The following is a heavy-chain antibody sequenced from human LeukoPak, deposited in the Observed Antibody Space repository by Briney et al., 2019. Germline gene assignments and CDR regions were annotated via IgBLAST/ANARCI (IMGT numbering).Heavy chain of an antibody. CDR1: GFTFSSYT. J-gene: IGHJ5*02. V-gene: IGHV3-23*01. CDR3: AKDSVSVLRFLEWLLPPNWFDP. D-gene: IGHD3-3*01. Sequence: PGGSLRLSCAASGFTFSSYTMSWVRQAPGKGLEWVSTITTSDGNTYYADSVKGRFTVSRDNSKNTLFLQMNSLRAEDTAVFYCAKDSVSVLRFLEWLLPPNWFDPWGQGTLVTVSS. CDR2: ITTSDGNT.